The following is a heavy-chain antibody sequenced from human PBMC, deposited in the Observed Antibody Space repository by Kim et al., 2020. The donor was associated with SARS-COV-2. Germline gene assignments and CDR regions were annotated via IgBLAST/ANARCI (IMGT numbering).Heavy chain of an antibody. J-gene: IGHJ4*02. CDR2: IYYSGST. V-gene: IGHV4-39*01. D-gene: IGHD3-10*01. Sequence: SETLSLTCTVSGGSISSSSYYWGWIRQPPGKGLEWIGSIYYSGSTYYNPSLKSRVTISVDTSKNQFSLKLSSVTAADTAVYYCARRGLYGSGSYWNDYLDYWGQGTLVTVSS. CDR3: ARRGLYGSGSYWNDYLDY. CDR1: GGSISSSSYY.